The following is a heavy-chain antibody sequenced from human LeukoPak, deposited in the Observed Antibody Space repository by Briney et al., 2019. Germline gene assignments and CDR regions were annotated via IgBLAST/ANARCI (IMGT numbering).Heavy chain of an antibody. V-gene: IGHV4-59*01. J-gene: IGHJ4*02. Sequence: PSETLSLTCAVYGGSFSGYYWSWIRQPPGKGLEWIGYIYYSGSTNYNPSLKSRVTISVDTSKNQFSLKLSSVTAADTAVYYCARSSGWYYFDYWGQGTLVTVSS. CDR1: GGSFSGYY. CDR2: IYYSGST. CDR3: ARSSGWYYFDY. D-gene: IGHD6-19*01.